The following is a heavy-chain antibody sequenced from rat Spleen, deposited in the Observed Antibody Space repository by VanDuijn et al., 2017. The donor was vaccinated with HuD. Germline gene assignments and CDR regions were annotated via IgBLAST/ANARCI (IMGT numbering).Heavy chain of an antibody. Sequence: QVQLKESGPGLVQPSQTLSLTCTVSGFSLTSNGVNWVRQPPGKGLDWIATISSGGNIYYNSALKSRLSISRDTSKSQVFLKMNSLQTEDTAIYFCTRDHSYWGNYYPGGFAYWGQGTLVTVSS. CDR1: GFSLTSNG. V-gene: IGHV2S12*01. J-gene: IGHJ3*01. D-gene: IGHD1-12*02. CDR3: TRDHSYWGNYYPGGFAY. CDR2: ISSGGNI.